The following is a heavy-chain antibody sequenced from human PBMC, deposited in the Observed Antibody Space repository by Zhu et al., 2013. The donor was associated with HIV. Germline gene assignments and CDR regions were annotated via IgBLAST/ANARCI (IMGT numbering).Heavy chain of an antibody. D-gene: IGHD3-10*01. Sequence: QVQLVQSGAEVKKPGASVKVSCKASGYTFINYGIAWVRQAPGQGLEWMGWISTYNGNTNYAQKFQGRVTMTRDTSTSTVYMELSSLRSEDTAVYYCARDGGEEYGSGVMDFDYWGQGTLVTVSS. CDR1: GYTFINYG. V-gene: IGHV1-18*01. CDR3: ARDGGEEYGSGVMDFDY. J-gene: IGHJ4*02. CDR2: ISTYNGNT.